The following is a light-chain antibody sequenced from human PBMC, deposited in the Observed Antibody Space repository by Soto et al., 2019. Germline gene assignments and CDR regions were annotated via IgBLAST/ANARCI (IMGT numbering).Light chain of an antibody. CDR1: QSVSSN. CDR2: GAS. V-gene: IGKV3-15*01. J-gene: IGKJ1*01. Sequence: EIVMTQSPATLSVSPGERATLSCRASQSVSSNLAWYQQKPGQAPRLLIYGASTRATGIPARFSGSGSGTEFTLTISSRQSVDFAVYYCQQRQSWPRTFGQGTKVEIK. CDR3: QQRQSWPRT.